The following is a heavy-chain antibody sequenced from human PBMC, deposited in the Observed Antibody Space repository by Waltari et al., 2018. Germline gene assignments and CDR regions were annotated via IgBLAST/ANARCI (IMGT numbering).Heavy chain of an antibody. CDR2: IYYSGST. CDR1: GGSISRSSYY. J-gene: IGHJ4*02. D-gene: IGHD6-6*01. CDR3: ARDHIAARLGYYFDY. Sequence: QLQLQESGPGLVKPSETLSLTCTVPGGSISRSSYYWGWIRHPPGKGLEWIGSIYYSGSTYYNPSLKSRVTISVDTSKNQFSLKLSSVTAADTAVYYCARDHIAARLGYYFDYWGQGTLVTVSS. V-gene: IGHV4-39*07.